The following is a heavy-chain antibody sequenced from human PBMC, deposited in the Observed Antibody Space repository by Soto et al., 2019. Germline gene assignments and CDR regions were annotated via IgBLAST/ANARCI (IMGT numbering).Heavy chain of an antibody. CDR3: ATLPREIVVVVAATPMGEYDY. CDR2: ISYDGSNK. CDR1: GFTFSSYG. Sequence: GGSLRLSCAASGFTFSSYGMHWVRQAPGKGLEWVAVISYDGSNKYYADSVKGRFTISRDNSKNTLYLQMNSLRAEDTAVYYCATLPREIVVVVAATPMGEYDYWGQGTLVTVSS. J-gene: IGHJ4*02. V-gene: IGHV3-30*03. D-gene: IGHD2-15*01.